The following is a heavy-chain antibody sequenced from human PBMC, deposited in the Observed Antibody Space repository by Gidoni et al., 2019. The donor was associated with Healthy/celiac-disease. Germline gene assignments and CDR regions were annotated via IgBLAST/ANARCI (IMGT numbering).Heavy chain of an antibody. D-gene: IGHD3-10*01. CDR3: ARQGVGTMVRGIITSYYYYMDV. V-gene: IGHV5-51*01. CDR2: IYPGDSDT. J-gene: IGHJ6*03. CDR1: GYSFTSYW. Sequence: EVQLVQSGAEVKKPGESLKISCKGSGYSFTSYWIGWVRQMPGKGLECMGIIYPGDSDTRYSPAFQGQVTISADKSISTAYLQWGSLKASDTAMYYCARQGVGTMVRGIITSYYYYMDVWGKGTTVTVSS.